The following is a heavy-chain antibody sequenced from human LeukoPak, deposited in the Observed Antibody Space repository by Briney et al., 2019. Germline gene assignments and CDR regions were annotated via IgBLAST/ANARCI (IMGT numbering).Heavy chain of an antibody. CDR3: ARGRGWVDY. V-gene: IGHV3-7*01. Sequence: GGSLRLSCVASAFTFNNYWMSWVRQAPGKGLEWVANIGYVGGEKYYVDSVKGRFTISRDNTKNSLFLQMNSLRVDDMAVYYCARGRGWVDYWGQGTLVTVSS. CDR1: AFTFNNYW. J-gene: IGHJ4*02. D-gene: IGHD3-16*01. CDR2: IGYVGGEK.